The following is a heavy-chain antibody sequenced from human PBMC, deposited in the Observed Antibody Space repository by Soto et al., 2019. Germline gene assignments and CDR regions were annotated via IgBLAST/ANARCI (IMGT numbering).Heavy chain of an antibody. D-gene: IGHD3-10*01. CDR3: ARGVVLWFGESPNWFGP. CDR1: GYTFTSYG. Sequence: QVQLVQSGAEVKKPGASVKVSCKASGYTFTSYGISWVRQAPGQGLEWMGWISAYNGNRNYAQKLKGRVTMTTHTSQSTAYMELRSLRPDDTAVYYCARGVVLWFGESPNWFGPWGQGTLVNVSS. J-gene: IGHJ5*02. V-gene: IGHV1-18*01. CDR2: ISAYNGNR.